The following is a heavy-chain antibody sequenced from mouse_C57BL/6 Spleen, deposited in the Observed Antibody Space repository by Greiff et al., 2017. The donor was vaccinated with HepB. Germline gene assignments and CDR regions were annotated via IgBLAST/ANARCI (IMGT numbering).Heavy chain of an antibody. CDR1: GYSFTSYY. CDR3: ARVLWLRWDFDV. V-gene: IGHV1-66*01. D-gene: IGHD2-2*01. CDR2: IYPGSGNT. J-gene: IGHJ1*03. Sequence: VQLQQSGPELVKPGASVKISCKASGYSFTSYYIHWVKQRPGQGLEWIGWIYPGSGNTKYNEQFKGKATLTADTSSSTAYMQLSSLTSEDSAFYYCARVLWLRWDFDVWGTGTTVTVSS.